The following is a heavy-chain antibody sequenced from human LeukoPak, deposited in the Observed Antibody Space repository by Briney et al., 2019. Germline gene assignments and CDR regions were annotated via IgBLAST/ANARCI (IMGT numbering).Heavy chain of an antibody. D-gene: IGHD3-3*01. CDR2: IRYDGSQK. V-gene: IGHV3-30*02. Sequence: GGSLTLSCAASGFTISSYGMHWVRQAPGKGLEWVAFIRYDGSQKYYADSVKGRFTISRDISKNTLYLQMDSLRAEDTALYYCAKTSLSDPSGHYYYMDVWGKGTTVTVSS. CDR3: AKTSLSDPSGHYYYMDV. CDR1: GFTISSYG. J-gene: IGHJ6*03.